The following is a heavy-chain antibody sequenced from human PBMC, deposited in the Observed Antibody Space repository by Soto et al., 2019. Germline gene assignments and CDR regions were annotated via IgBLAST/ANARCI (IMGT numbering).Heavy chain of an antibody. CDR2: FDPEDGET. V-gene: IGHV1-24*01. Sequence: ASVKVSCKVSGYTLTELSMHWVRQAPGKGLEWMGGFDPEDGETIYAQKFQGRVTMTEDTSTDTAYMELSSLRSEDTAVYYCATDRGVVGDGYNTQYFDHWGKGTLVTVPT. CDR3: ATDRGVVGDGYNTQYFDH. J-gene: IGHJ4*02. CDR1: GYTLTELS. D-gene: IGHD1-26*01.